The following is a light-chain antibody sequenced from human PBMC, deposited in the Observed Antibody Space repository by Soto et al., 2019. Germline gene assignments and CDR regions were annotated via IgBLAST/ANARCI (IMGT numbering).Light chain of an antibody. CDR2: EGT. CDR3: SSYAGSSARVV. V-gene: IGLV2-23*01. CDR1: STDFENYNL. J-gene: IGLJ2*01. Sequence: QSALTQPASVSGSPGQSITISCTRSSTDFENYNLVSWYQHCPDKAPKLIIYEGTKQPSEISDRFSGSESDTTASLISSGLQPEDEADYYCSSYAGSSARVVFGGGTKLTVL.